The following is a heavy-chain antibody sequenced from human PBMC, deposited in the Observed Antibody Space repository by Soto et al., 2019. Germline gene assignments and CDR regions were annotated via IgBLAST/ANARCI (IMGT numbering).Heavy chain of an antibody. CDR2: IGSSSSTK. J-gene: IGHJ4*02. Sequence: PGGSLRLSCAASGFTFRNYGMNWVRQAPGKGLEWVSYIGSSSSTKYYADSVKGRFTISRDNAKNSLYLQMNSLRAEDTAVYYCARGAYYYDSSGLSYWGQGTLVTVS. CDR3: ARGAYYYDSSGLSY. D-gene: IGHD3-22*01. V-gene: IGHV3-48*01. CDR1: GFTFRNYG.